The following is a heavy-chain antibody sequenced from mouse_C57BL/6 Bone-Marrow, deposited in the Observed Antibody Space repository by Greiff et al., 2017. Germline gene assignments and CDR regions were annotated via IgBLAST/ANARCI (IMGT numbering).Heavy chain of an antibody. V-gene: IGHV2-2*01. D-gene: IGHD4-1*02. Sequence: VQLQQSGPGLVQPSQSLSITCTVSGFSLTSYGVHWVRQSPGKGLEWLGVIWSGGSTDYNAAFISGLSISKDNSKSQVFFKMNSLQADDTAIYYCATNWAWFAYWGQGTLVTVSA. CDR1: GFSLTSYG. CDR3: ATNWAWFAY. CDR2: IWSGGST. J-gene: IGHJ3*01.